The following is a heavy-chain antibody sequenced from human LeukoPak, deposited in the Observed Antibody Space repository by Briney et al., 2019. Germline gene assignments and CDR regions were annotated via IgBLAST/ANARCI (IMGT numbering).Heavy chain of an antibody. CDR2: ISSSSSYI. CDR3: AKNAGIAAANPFDY. J-gene: IGHJ4*02. Sequence: GGSLRLSCAASGFTFSSYSMNLVRQAPGKGLEWVSSISSSSSYIYYADSVKGRFTISRDNAKNSLYLQMNSLRAEDTAVYYCAKNAGIAAANPFDYWGQGTLVTVSS. CDR1: GFTFSSYS. D-gene: IGHD6-13*01. V-gene: IGHV3-21*01.